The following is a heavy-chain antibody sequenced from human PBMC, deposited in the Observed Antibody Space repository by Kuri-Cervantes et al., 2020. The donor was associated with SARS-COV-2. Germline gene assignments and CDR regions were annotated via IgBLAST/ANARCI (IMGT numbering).Heavy chain of an antibody. D-gene: IGHD2-8*01. CDR2: IYYTGST. CDR1: GDSISSSAFY. CDR3: VRLPPPFKGVVPAH. V-gene: IGHV4-39*01. J-gene: IGHJ4*02. Sequence: SETLSPTCTVSGDSISSSAFYWGWIRQPPGKGLEWIAKIYYTGSTYYNPSLKSQVTISVEPSKNQFSLKLTSVTATDTAMYYCVRLPPPFKGVVPAHWGQGTLVTVSS.